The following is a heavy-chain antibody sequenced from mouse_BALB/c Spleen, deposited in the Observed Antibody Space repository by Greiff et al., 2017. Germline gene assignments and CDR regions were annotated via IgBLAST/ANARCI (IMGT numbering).Heavy chain of an antibody. J-gene: IGHJ1*01. CDR2: IYPSDSYT. D-gene: IGHD1-1*01. CDR1: GYTFTSYW. V-gene: IGHV1-69*02. Sequence: QVQLQQSGAELVRPGASVKLSCKASGYTFTSYWINWVKQRPGQGLEWIGNIYPSDSYTNYNQKFKDKATLTVDKSSSTAYMQLSSPTSEDSAVYYCTREDDGSSYFDVWGAGTTVTVSS. CDR3: TREDDGSSYFDV.